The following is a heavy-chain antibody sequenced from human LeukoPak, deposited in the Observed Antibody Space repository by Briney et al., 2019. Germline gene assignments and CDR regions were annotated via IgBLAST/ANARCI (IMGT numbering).Heavy chain of an antibody. CDR2: ISKSGNT. Sequence: PSETLSLTCTVSGGSISSYYWSWIRQPPGKGLEWIGYISKSGNTNYSPSLKSRVTILGDTSKNQFFLRLTSVTAADTAVYHCARQGSLSYCSGGSCWFDPWGQGTLVTVSS. D-gene: IGHD2-15*01. CDR1: GGSISSYY. V-gene: IGHV4-59*01. CDR3: ARQGSLSYCSGGSCWFDP. J-gene: IGHJ5*02.